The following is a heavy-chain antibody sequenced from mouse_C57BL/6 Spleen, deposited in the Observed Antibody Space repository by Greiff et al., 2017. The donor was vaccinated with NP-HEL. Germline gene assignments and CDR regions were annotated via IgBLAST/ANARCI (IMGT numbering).Heavy chain of an antibody. Sequence: VQLQQSGAELVRPGASVKLSCTASGFNIKDDYMHWVKQRPEQGLEWIGWIDPENGDTEYASKFQGKATITADTSYNTAYLQLSSLTSEDAAVDCCTTGYYCGSQAWFAYWGQGTLVTVSA. CDR1: GFNIKDDY. CDR2: IDPENGDT. CDR3: TTGYYCGSQAWFAY. J-gene: IGHJ3*01. D-gene: IGHD1-1*01. V-gene: IGHV14-4*01.